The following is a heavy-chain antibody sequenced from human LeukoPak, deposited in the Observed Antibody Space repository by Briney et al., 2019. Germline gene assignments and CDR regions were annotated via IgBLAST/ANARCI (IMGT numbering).Heavy chain of an antibody. CDR2: IRNKPNSYTT. V-gene: IGHV3-73*01. D-gene: IGHD3-10*01. CDR1: GFDFSGFH. Sequence: GGSLKLSCAASGFDFSGFHVHWVRQASGRGLEWVGLIRNKPNSYTTVYAASVKGRFTISRDNSKNTLYLQMNSLRAEDTAVYYCAKARGSGSYYAIDYWGQGTLVTVSS. J-gene: IGHJ4*02. CDR3: AKARGSGSYYAIDY.